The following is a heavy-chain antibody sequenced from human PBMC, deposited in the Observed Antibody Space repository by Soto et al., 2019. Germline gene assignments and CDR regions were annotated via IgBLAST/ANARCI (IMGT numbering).Heavy chain of an antibody. CDR3: ATRTITMVREGAFDI. V-gene: IGHV5-51*01. D-gene: IGHD3-10*01. J-gene: IGHJ3*02. Sequence: GESLKISCKGSGYSFTSYWIGWVRQMPGKGLEWMGIMYPGDSDTSYSPSFQGQVTISADKSLSTAYLQWSSLKASDTAMYYCATRTITMVREGAFDIWGQGTMVTVSS. CDR1: GYSFTSYW. CDR2: MYPGDSDT.